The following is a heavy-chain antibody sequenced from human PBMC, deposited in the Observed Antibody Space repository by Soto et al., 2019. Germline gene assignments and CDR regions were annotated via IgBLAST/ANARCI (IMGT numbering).Heavy chain of an antibody. D-gene: IGHD4-17*01. CDR3: ARDLPLRDYAYDY. J-gene: IGHJ4*02. V-gene: IGHV3-7*01. CDR2: IKQDGSEK. Sequence: PGGSLRLSCAASGFTFSSYWMSWVRQAPGKGLEWVANIKQDGSEKYYVDSVKGRFTISRDNAKNSLYLQMNSLRAEDTAVYYCARDLPLRDYAYDYWGQGTLVTVSS. CDR1: GFTFSSYW.